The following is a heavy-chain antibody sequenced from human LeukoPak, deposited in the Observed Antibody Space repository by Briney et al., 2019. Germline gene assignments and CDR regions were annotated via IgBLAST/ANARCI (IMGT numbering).Heavy chain of an antibody. V-gene: IGHV1-69*05. D-gene: IGHD6-19*01. CDR2: IIPIFGTA. CDR3: ARSEYSSGWVLGEVDVFDI. CDR1: GGTFSSYA. Sequence: SVKVSCKASGGTFSSYAISWVRQAPGQGLEWMGRIIPIFGTANYAQKFQGRVTITTDESTSTAYMELSSLRSEDTGVYYCARSEYSSGWVLGEVDVFDIWGQGTMVTVSS. J-gene: IGHJ3*02.